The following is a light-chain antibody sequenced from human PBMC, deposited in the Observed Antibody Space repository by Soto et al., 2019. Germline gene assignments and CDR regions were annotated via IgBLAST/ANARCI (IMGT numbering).Light chain of an antibody. CDR2: AAS. Sequence: DIQMTQSPSSLSASVGDRVTITCRASQRITRSLNWYQQKPGKAPNLLIYAASSLQSGIPSRFSGSRSGTDFTHTITSLQTEDVAVYYCQPYYSNPTFGQRTKVEIK. V-gene: IGKV1-39*01. J-gene: IGKJ1*01. CDR1: QRITRS. CDR3: QPYYSNPT.